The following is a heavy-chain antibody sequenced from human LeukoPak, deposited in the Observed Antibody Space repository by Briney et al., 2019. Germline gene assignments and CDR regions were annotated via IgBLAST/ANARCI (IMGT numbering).Heavy chain of an antibody. CDR1: GFTFSSYA. V-gene: IGHV3-23*01. Sequence: GGSLRLSCAASGFTFSSYAMSWVRQAPGKGLEWVSAISGSGGSTYCADSVKGRFTISRDNSKNTLYLQMNSLRAEDTAVYYCAKAQYDFWSGYYTPYYYYYMDVWGKGTTVTVSS. CDR3: AKAQYDFWSGYYTPYYYYYMDV. J-gene: IGHJ6*03. D-gene: IGHD3-3*01. CDR2: ISGSGGST.